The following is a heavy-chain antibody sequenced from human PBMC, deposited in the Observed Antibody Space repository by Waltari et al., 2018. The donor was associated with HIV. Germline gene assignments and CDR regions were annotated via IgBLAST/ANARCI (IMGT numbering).Heavy chain of an antibody. CDR1: AFTFSSSA. CDR3: AKGHYDFWSGSYYYGMDV. D-gene: IGHD3-3*01. CDR2: ISGSGGST. Sequence: EVQLLESAGGLVQPGGSLRLSCAASAFTFSSSAMCWVRQAPGKGLEWVSAISGSGGSTDYADSVKGRFTISRDNSKNTLYLQMNSLRAEDTAVYYCAKGHYDFWSGSYYYGMDVWGQGTTVTVSS. J-gene: IGHJ6*02. V-gene: IGHV3-23*01.